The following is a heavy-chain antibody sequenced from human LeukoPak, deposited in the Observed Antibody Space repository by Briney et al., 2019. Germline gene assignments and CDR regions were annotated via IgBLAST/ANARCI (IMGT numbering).Heavy chain of an antibody. D-gene: IGHD3-3*01. CDR1: GFTFSSYA. Sequence: GGSLRLSCAASGFTFSSYAMSWVRQAPGKGLEWVSAISGSGGSTYYADSVKGRFTISRDNSKNTLYLQMNSLRAEDTAVYYCARDSAVRFWSGYYTGFNDYWGQGTLVTVSS. CDR3: ARDSAVRFWSGYYTGFNDY. J-gene: IGHJ4*02. CDR2: ISGSGGST. V-gene: IGHV3-23*01.